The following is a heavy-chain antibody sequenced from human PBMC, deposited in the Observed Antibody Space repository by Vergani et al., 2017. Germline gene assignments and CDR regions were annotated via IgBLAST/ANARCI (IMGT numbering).Heavy chain of an antibody. CDR2: IIPIFGTA. CDR1: GGTFSSYA. Sequence: QVQLVQSGAEVKKPGSSVKVSCKASGGTFSSYAISWVRQAPGQGLEWMGRIIPIFGTANYAQKFQGRVTITADESTSTAYMELSSLRSEDTALYYCAKGPYDYVWGSYFHFDYWGQGTLVTVSS. D-gene: IGHD3-16*01. V-gene: IGHV1-69*18. J-gene: IGHJ4*02. CDR3: AKGPYDYVWGSYFHFDY.